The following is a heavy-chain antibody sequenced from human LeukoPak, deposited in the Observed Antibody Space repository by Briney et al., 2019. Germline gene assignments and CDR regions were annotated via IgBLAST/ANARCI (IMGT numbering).Heavy chain of an antibody. CDR1: GFSFTMYG. CDR3: AREDDSWGPNNLDL. D-gene: IGHD7-27*01. V-gene: IGHV3-48*02. J-gene: IGHJ3*01. Sequence: GGSLRLSCAASGFSFTMYGIHWVRQAPGKGLEWISYIDTSSSTMYYADSVMGRFTISRDNAKESLYLQMNSLRDEDTAVYYCAREDDSWGPNNLDLWGQGTMVTVSS. CDR2: IDTSSSTM.